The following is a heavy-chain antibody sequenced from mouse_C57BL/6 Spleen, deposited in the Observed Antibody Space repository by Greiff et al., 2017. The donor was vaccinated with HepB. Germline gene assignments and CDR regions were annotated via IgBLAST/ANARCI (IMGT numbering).Heavy chain of an antibody. CDR1: GFTFSSYG. Sequence: EVQVVESGGDLVKPGGSLKLSCAASGFTFSSYGMSWVRQTPDKRLEWVATISSGGSYTYYPDSVKGRFTISRDNAKNTLYLQMSSLKSEDTAMYYCARNPPSFDYWGQGTTLTVSS. CDR3: ARNPPSFDY. J-gene: IGHJ2*01. V-gene: IGHV5-6*01. CDR2: ISSGGSYT.